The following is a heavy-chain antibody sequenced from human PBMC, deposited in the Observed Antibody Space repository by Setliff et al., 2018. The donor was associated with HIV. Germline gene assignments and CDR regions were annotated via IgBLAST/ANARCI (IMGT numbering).Heavy chain of an antibody. CDR3: ARVGGQWRSEYYYYYGMDV. D-gene: IGHD6-19*01. CDR1: GGSFSGYY. Sequence: SETLSLTCAVYGGSFSGYYWSWIRQPPGKGLEWIGEINHSGSTNYNPSLKSRVTISVDTSKNQFSLKLSSVTAADTAVYYCARVGGQWRSEYYYYYGMDVWGQGTTVTVSS. J-gene: IGHJ6*02. V-gene: IGHV4-34*01. CDR2: INHSGST.